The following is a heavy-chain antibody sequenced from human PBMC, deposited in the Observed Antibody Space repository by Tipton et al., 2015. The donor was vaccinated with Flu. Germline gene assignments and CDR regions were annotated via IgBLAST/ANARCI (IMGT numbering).Heavy chain of an antibody. V-gene: IGHV4-34*01. CDR1: GGSFSGYY. CDR2: INHSGST. CDR3: ARGQGNSGWRYFDY. Sequence: TLSLTCAVYGGSFSGYYWSWIRQPPGKGLEWIGEINHSGSTNYNPSLKSRVTISVDTSKSQFSLKLSSVTAADTAAYYCARGQGNSGWRYFDYWGQGTLVTVSS. D-gene: IGHD6-19*01. J-gene: IGHJ4*02.